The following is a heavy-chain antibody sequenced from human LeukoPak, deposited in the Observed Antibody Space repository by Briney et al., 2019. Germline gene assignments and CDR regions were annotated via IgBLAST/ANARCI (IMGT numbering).Heavy chain of an antibody. D-gene: IGHD3-9*01. J-gene: IGHJ3*02. Sequence: GGSLRLSCAASGFTVSNNYMSWVRQAPGKGLEWVSVIYSGGSTYYADSVKGRFTISRDNSKNTLYLQMNSLRAEDTAVYYCARAPRYFDWLSKYAFDIWGQGTMVTVSS. CDR1: GFTVSNNY. CDR2: IYSGGST. V-gene: IGHV3-53*01. CDR3: ARAPRYFDWLSKYAFDI.